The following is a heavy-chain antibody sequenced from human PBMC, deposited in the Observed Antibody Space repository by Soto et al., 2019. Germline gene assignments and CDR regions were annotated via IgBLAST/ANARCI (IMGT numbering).Heavy chain of an antibody. D-gene: IGHD3-10*01. CDR2: ISRTGDDK. Sequence: PGGSLRLSCAASGFNFNHYGMHWVRQAPGKGLEWVSYISRTGDDKKFLDSVKGRFTISRDNAKNSLFLQMNSLRAEDTAVYYWARHLYYYGSGSGRTMDVWGQGTTVTVSS. CDR3: ARHLYYYGSGSGRTMDV. J-gene: IGHJ6*02. V-gene: IGHV3-21*01. CDR1: GFNFNHYG.